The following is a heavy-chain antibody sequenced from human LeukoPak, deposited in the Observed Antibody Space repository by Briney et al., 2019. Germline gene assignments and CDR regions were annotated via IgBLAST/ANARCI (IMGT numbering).Heavy chain of an antibody. V-gene: IGHV1-8*01. CDR1: GYTFTSYD. CDR3: ARGGEDCSGGSCYSYGVDV. Sequence: GASVKVSCKASGYTFTSYDINWVRQATGQGLEWMGWMNPNSGNTGYAQKFQGRVTMTRNTSISTAYMELSSLRSEDTAVYYCARGGEDCSGGSCYSYGVDVWGQGTTVTVSS. CDR2: MNPNSGNT. J-gene: IGHJ6*02. D-gene: IGHD2-15*01.